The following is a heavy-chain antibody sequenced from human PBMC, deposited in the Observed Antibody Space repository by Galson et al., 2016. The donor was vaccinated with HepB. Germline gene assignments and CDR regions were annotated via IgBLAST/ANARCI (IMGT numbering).Heavy chain of an antibody. CDR1: GYTFTGYY. CDR2: INPNSGVT. V-gene: IGHV1-2*04. Sequence: SVKVSCKASGYTFTGYYIHWVRQAPGQGLEWMGWINPNSGVTKYAQKFQGWVTITRDTSISTVYMELSRLRSDDTAVYYCARDYYIGMDFWGQGTTVTVSS. J-gene: IGHJ6*02. CDR3: ARDYYIGMDF.